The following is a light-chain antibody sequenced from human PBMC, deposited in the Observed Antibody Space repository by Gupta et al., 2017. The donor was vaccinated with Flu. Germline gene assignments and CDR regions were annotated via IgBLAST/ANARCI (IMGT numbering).Light chain of an antibody. CDR1: RLGDKN. CDR2: QDT. J-gene: IGLJ1*01. Sequence: ELSPPPSVPVSPGQTATITCSGDRLGDKNACWYQQKPGQAPVLVIYQDTKRPSGIPERFSGSNSGNTATLTISGAQAIDEADYYCQAWDTRTVYVFGAGTKVTVL. CDR3: QAWDTRTVYV. V-gene: IGLV3-1*01.